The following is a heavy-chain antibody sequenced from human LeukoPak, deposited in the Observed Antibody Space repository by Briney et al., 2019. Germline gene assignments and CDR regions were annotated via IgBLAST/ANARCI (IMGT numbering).Heavy chain of an antibody. Sequence: ASVKVSCKASGYTFTSYAMHWVRQAPGQRLEWMGWINAGNGNTKYSQKFQGRVTITRDTSASTAYMELSSLRSEDTAVYYCARGLGYSGYDLDLWGRGTLVTVSS. CDR3: ARGLGYSGYDLDL. J-gene: IGHJ2*01. V-gene: IGHV1-3*01. CDR1: GYTFTSYA. D-gene: IGHD5-12*01. CDR2: INAGNGNT.